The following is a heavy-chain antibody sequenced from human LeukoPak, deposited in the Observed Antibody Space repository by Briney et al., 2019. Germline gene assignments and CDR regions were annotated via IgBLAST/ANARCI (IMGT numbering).Heavy chain of an antibody. Sequence: GGSLRLSCAASGFTFSSYDMNWVRQAPGKGLEWVSSISSTSSYIYYADSVKGRFTIPRDNAKNSLYLQMNSLRAEDTAVYYCARVPNWNSVNWFDPWGQGTLVTVSS. CDR2: ISSTSSYI. CDR1: GFTFSSYD. CDR3: ARVPNWNSVNWFDP. J-gene: IGHJ5*02. V-gene: IGHV3-21*01. D-gene: IGHD1-7*01.